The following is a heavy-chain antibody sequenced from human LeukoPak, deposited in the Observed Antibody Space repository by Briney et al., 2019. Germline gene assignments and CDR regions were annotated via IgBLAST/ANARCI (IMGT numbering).Heavy chain of an antibody. CDR2: ISDGGGGT. V-gene: IGHV3-23*01. D-gene: IGHD4-17*01. Sequence: SGGSLRLSCAASGFTFSSYAMSWVRQAPGKGLEWVSAISDGGGGTYYADSVKGRFTISRDNSKNTLYLQMNSLRAEDTAVYYCAKRGYGDYGGYFDYWGQGTLVTVSS. J-gene: IGHJ4*02. CDR1: GFTFSSYA. CDR3: AKRGYGDYGGYFDY.